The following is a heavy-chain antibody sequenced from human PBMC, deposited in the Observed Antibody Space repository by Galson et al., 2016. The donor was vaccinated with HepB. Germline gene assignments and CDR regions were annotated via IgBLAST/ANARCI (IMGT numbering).Heavy chain of an antibody. J-gene: IGHJ4*02. Sequence: SLRLSCAASGFTFSSYGMHWVRQAPGKGLEWVAFVWYDGSNIIYGDSSEGRFTISRDNSKNTLYLQMNSLRVEDTAVYYCTRGIAVAPNGPDYWGQGALVTVSS. CDR2: VWYDGSNI. CDR3: TRGIAVAPNGPDY. V-gene: IGHV3-33*01. D-gene: IGHD6-19*01. CDR1: GFTFSSYG.